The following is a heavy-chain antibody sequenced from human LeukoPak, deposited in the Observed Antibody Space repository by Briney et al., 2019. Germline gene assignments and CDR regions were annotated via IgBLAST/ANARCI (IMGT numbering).Heavy chain of an antibody. D-gene: IGHD3-3*01. CDR2: ITNSGRST. V-gene: IGHV3-11*04. CDR3: AREASGYYHVFDS. CDR1: GFSLSTYF. J-gene: IGHJ4*02. Sequence: GGSLRLSCEASGFSLSTYFLSWIRQAPGKELEWVSYITNSGRSTKYADAVKGRFTISRDNAKQSVYLEMTDLRAEDTAVYYCAREASGYYHVFDSWGQGTLVTVSS.